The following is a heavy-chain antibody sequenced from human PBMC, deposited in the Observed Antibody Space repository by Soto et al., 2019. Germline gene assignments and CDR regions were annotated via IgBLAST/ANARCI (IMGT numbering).Heavy chain of an antibody. Sequence: QVQLVESGGGVVQPGRSLRLSCAASGFSFSSYGMHWVRQAPGKGRGWGAVILRDGSDKDYTDAVKGRFTISRDNSKNTLYLEMNSLRAEDTAVYYCARDDDYGDNGLDYWGQGTLVTVSS. V-gene: IGHV3-33*01. CDR1: GFSFSSYG. D-gene: IGHD4-17*01. J-gene: IGHJ4*02. CDR3: ARDDDYGDNGLDY. CDR2: ILRDGSDK.